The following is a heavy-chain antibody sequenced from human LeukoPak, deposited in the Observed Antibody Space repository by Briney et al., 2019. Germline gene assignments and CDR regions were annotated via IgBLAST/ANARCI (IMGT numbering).Heavy chain of an antibody. CDR3: ARDGRVPFYVWGSCPAGAFDI. CDR2: ISSNGGST. D-gene: IGHD3-16*01. CDR1: GFTFSSYA. V-gene: IGHV3-64*01. Sequence: GGSLRLSCAASGFTFSSYAMHWVRQAPGKGLEYVSAISSNGGSTYYANSVKGRFTISRDNSKNTLYLQMGSLRAEDMAVYYCARDGRVPFYVWGSCPAGAFDIWGQGTMVTVSS. J-gene: IGHJ3*02.